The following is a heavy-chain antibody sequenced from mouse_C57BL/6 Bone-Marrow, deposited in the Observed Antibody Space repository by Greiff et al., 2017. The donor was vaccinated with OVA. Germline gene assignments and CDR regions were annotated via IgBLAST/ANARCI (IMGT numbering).Heavy chain of an antibody. D-gene: IGHD3-3*01. CDR2: IYPGSGST. CDR1: GYTFTSYW. V-gene: IGHV1-55*01. J-gene: IGHJ2*01. CDR3: ARSLEGPRPYYFDY. Sequence: VQLQQPGAELVKPGASVKMSCKASGYTFTSYWITWVKQRPGQGLEWIGDIYPGSGSTNYNEKFKSKATLTVDTSSSTAYMQLSSLTSEDSAIYYCARSLEGPRPYYFDYWGQGTTLTVSS.